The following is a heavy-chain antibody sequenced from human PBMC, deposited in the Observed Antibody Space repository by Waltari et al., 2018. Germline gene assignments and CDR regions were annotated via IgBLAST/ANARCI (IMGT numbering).Heavy chain of an antibody. Sequence: QVTLRESGPALVKPTQTLTLTCAFSGCSLTGRGMSVNWIRQPPGKALERLAGLDWEDDKYYSTSLKSILTIPKDASKTQVVLTMTNMDPADTATYFCARMYTTRIDTYYFHMDIWGQGTTVTVS. CDR1: GCSLTGRGMS. CDR2: LDWEDDK. CDR3: ARMYTTRIDTYYFHMDI. D-gene: IGHD1-1*01. V-gene: IGHV2-70*15. J-gene: IGHJ6*03.